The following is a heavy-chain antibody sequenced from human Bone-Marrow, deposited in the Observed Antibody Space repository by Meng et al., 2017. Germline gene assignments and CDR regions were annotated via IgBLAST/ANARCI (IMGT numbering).Heavy chain of an antibody. CDR2: IIPIFGTA. V-gene: IGHV1-69*13. J-gene: IGHJ6*02. Sequence: SVKVSCKASGGTFSSYAISWVRQAPGQGLEWMGGIIPIFGTANYAQKFQGRVTITADESTSTAYMELSSLRSEDTAVYYCARAPYNYYGSGTNTYYYGMDVWGLGTTVTVSS. CDR1: GGTFSSYA. CDR3: ARAPYNYYGSGTNTYYYGMDV. D-gene: IGHD3-10*01.